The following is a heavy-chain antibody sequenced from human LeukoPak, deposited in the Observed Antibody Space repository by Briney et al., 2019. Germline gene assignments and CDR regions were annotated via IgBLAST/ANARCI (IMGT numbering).Heavy chain of an antibody. Sequence: PGGSLRLSCAASGFTFSDYYMSWIRQAPGKGLEWVSYISSSGSTIYYADSVKGRFTISRDNAKNSLYLQMNSLRAEDAAVYYCARDYLYPKYYFDYWGQGTLVTVSS. CDR2: ISSSGSTI. V-gene: IGHV3-11*01. J-gene: IGHJ4*02. CDR1: GFTFSDYY. D-gene: IGHD2-2*02. CDR3: ARDYLYPKYYFDY.